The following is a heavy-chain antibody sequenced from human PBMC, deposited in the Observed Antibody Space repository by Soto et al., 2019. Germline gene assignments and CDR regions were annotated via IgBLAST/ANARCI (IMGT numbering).Heavy chain of an antibody. J-gene: IGHJ4*02. Sequence: PAGSLRLSCAASGFTFSSYWMHWVRQAPGGGLVWVSYIKPDGSRTKDADSVKGRFTISRDNARNTLYLRMNSLRAEDTAVYYCARDNNWSYDSWGRGTLVTVSS. D-gene: IGHD1-1*01. CDR3: ARDNNWSYDS. CDR1: GFTFSSYW. V-gene: IGHV3-74*03. CDR2: IKPDGSRT.